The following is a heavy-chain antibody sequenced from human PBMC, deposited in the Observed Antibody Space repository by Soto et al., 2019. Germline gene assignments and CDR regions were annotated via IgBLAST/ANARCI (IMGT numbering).Heavy chain of an antibody. J-gene: IGHJ4*02. D-gene: IGHD3-16*01. CDR1: GFTFSSYA. CDR2: ISDSGGST. Sequence: PGGSLRLSCAASGFTFSSYAMSWVRQAPGKGLEWVSTISDSGGSTYYADSVKGRFTISRDNSKNTLYLQMNSLRAEDTAVYYCAKEMNMITFGGVHLPIDYWGQGTLVTVSS. V-gene: IGHV3-23*01. CDR3: AKEMNMITFGGVHLPIDY.